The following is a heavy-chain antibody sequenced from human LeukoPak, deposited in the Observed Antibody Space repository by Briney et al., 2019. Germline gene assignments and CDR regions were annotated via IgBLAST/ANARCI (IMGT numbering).Heavy chain of an antibody. J-gene: IGHJ5*02. CDR1: GGSISSGSYY. D-gene: IGHD3-22*01. CDR3: ARVGYYDSSGYYFWFDP. Sequence: SETLSLTCTVSGGSISSGSYYWSWIRQPAGKRLEWIGRIYTSGSTNYNPSLKSRVTMSVDTSKNQFSLKLSSVTAADTAVYYCARVGYYDSSGYYFWFDPWGQGTLVTVSS. V-gene: IGHV4-61*02. CDR2: IYTSGST.